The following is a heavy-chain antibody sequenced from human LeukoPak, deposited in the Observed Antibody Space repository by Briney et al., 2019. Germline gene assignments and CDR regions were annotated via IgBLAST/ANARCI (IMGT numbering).Heavy chain of an antibody. J-gene: IGHJ6*03. CDR3: ARHMMVRGVIITLNYMDV. V-gene: IGHV4-34*01. Sequence: SETLSLTCAVYGGSFSGYYWSWIRQPPGKGLEWIGEINHSGSTNYNPSLKSRVTISVDTSKNQFSLKLSSVTAADTAVYYCARHMMVRGVIITLNYMDVWGKGTPVTISS. CDR2: INHSGST. D-gene: IGHD3-10*01. CDR1: GGSFSGYY.